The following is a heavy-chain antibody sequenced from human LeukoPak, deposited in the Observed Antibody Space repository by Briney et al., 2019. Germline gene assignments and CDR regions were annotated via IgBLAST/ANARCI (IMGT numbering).Heavy chain of an antibody. J-gene: IGHJ4*02. V-gene: IGHV3-23*01. CDR2: ISGTGGST. CDR3: AKTTSSWYSARDY. Sequence: GGSLRLSCAATGFTFSSYAMTWVRKAPGKGLEWVAAISGTGGSTYYADPVKGRFTISRDNSKNTLYLQMNSLRAEDTAVYYCAKTTSSWYSARDYWGQGTLVTVSS. D-gene: IGHD6-13*01. CDR1: GFTFSSYA.